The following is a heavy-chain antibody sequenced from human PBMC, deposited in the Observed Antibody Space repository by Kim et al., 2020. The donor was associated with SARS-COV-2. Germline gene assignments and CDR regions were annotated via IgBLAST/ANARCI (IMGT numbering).Heavy chain of an antibody. D-gene: IGHD2-2*01. V-gene: IGHV4-59*01. CDR3: AREGDCSSTRCIPGYNWFDP. CDR2: IYYSGST. Sequence: SETLSLTCTVSGGSISSYYWSWIRQPPGKGLEWIGYIYYSGSTNYNPSLKSRVTISVDTSKNQFSLKLSSVTAADTAVYYCAREGDCSSTRCIPGYNWFDPWGQGTLVTVSS. CDR1: GGSISSYY. J-gene: IGHJ5*02.